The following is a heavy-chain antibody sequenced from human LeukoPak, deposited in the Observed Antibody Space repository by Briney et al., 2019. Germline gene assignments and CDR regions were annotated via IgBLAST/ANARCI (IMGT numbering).Heavy chain of an antibody. V-gene: IGHV4-4*07. Sequence: SETLSLTCTVSGGSISSYYWSWIRQPAGKGLEWIGRMYTSGSTDYNPSFESRVIISVDTSKNQFSLKLSSVTAADTAVYHCALSGGRSGYYTFDSWGQGTLVTVSS. CDR1: GGSISSYY. CDR3: ALSGGRSGYYTFDS. D-gene: IGHD3-3*01. J-gene: IGHJ4*02. CDR2: MYTSGST.